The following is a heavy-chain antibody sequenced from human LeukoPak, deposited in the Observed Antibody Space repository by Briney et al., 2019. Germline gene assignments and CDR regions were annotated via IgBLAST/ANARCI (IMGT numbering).Heavy chain of an antibody. D-gene: IGHD2-15*01. J-gene: IGHJ4*02. CDR1: GFTFDDYA. Sequence: PGGSLILSCAASGFTFDDYARHWVRQAPGKGLEWVSGISWNSGSIGYADSVKGRFTISGDNAKNSLYLQMNSLRAEDMALYYCAKDNCSGGSCYLDYWGQGTLATVSS. CDR3: AKDNCSGGSCYLDY. CDR2: ISWNSGSI. V-gene: IGHV3-9*03.